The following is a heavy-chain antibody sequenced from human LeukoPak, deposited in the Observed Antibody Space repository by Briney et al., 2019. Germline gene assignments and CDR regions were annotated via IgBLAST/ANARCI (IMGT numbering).Heavy chain of an antibody. CDR3: ARDQVTAIEYFQH. CDR2: IWYDGSII. Sequence: GGSLRLSCAASGFMFSSYGMHWVRQAPGKGLEWVSFIWYDGSIIHYAVSVKGRFTISRDNSKNMLFLQMNSLGVEDTAVYYCARDQVTAIEYFQHWGQGTLVTVSS. CDR1: GFMFSSYG. V-gene: IGHV3-33*01. D-gene: IGHD2-21*02. J-gene: IGHJ1*01.